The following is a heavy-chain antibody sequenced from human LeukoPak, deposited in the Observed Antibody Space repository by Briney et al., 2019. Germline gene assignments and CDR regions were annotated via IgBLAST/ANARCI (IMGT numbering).Heavy chain of an antibody. D-gene: IGHD6-19*01. V-gene: IGHV3-33*08. CDR3: ARAIAVADQNWFDP. CDR1: EFTFSSYS. J-gene: IGHJ5*02. Sequence: GGSLRLSCAASEFTFSSYSMNWVRQAPGKGLEWVAVIWYDGSNKYYADSVKGRFTISRDNSKNTLYLQMNSLRAEDTAVYYCARAIAVADQNWFDPWGQGTLVTVSS. CDR2: IWYDGSNK.